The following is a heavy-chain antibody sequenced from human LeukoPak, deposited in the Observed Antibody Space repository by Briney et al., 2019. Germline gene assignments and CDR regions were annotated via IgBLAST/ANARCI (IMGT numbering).Heavy chain of an antibody. J-gene: IGHJ6*03. D-gene: IGHD6-19*01. V-gene: IGHV3-23*01. CDR3: AKHSLRTQWLVTQNYYMDV. Sequence: PGGSLRLSCAASGFTFSSYAMSWVRQAPGKGLEWVSAISGSGGSTYYADSVKGRFTISRDNSKNTLYLQMNSLRAEDTAVYYCAKHSLRTQWLVTQNYYMDVWGKGTTVTISS. CDR2: ISGSGGST. CDR1: GFTFSSYA.